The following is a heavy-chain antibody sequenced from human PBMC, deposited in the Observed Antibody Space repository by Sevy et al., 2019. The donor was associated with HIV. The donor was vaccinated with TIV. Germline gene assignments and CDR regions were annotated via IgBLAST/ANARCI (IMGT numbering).Heavy chain of an antibody. J-gene: IGHJ6*02. D-gene: IGHD3-3*01. CDR1: GGSISSSSYY. V-gene: IGHV4-39*01. CDR3: ASPYYDFWSGYSQDYGMDV. Sequence: SETLSLTCTVSGGSISSSSYYWGWIRQPPGKGLEWIGSIYYSGSTYYNPSLKSRVTLSVDTSKNQFSLKLSSVTAADTAVYYCASPYYDFWSGYSQDYGMDVWGQGTTVTVSS. CDR2: IYYSGST.